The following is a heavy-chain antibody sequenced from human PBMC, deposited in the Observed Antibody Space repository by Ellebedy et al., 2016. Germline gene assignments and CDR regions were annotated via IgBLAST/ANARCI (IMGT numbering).Heavy chain of an antibody. V-gene: IGHV4-39*07. D-gene: IGHD3-22*01. J-gene: IGHJ4*02. Sequence: SETLSLTCAVSGASISSSTTYYWGWIRQPPGKGLEWIGSISYSGSTYYNPSPKSRVTVSVDTSKNQFSLKLSSVTAADTAVYYCAGGYYDSSGYYPPGEWGQGTLVTVSS. CDR1: GASISSSTTYY. CDR2: ISYSGST. CDR3: AGGYYDSSGYYPPGE.